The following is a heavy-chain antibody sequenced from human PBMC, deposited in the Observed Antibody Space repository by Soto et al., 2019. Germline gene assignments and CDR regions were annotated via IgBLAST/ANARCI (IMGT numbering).Heavy chain of an antibody. V-gene: IGHV4-59*08. CDR2: IYYSGST. CDR1: GGSMSGYY. Sequence: QVQLQESGPGLVKPSETLSLTCTVSGGSMSGYYWSWIRQPPGKGLEWIGYIYYSGSTNYNPSLKSRVTISVDTYKNHFSLKLSSVTAADTAVYYCARLPGYGSGSYSLLFDYWGQGTLVTVSS. D-gene: IGHD3-10*01. CDR3: ARLPGYGSGSYSLLFDY. J-gene: IGHJ4*02.